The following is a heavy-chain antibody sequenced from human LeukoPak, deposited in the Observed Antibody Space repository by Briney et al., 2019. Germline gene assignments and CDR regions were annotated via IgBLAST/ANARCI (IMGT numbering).Heavy chain of an antibody. J-gene: IGHJ4*02. D-gene: IGHD3-22*01. CDR2: ISSSSSYI. Sequence: GGSLRLSCAASGFTFSSYSMNWVRQAPGKGLEWVSSISSSSSYIYYADSVKGRFTISRDNAKNSLYLQMNSLRAEDTAVYYCARDRAAYYDSSGPDHFDYWGQGTLVTVSS. CDR3: ARDRAAYYDSSGPDHFDY. CDR1: GFTFSSYS. V-gene: IGHV3-21*01.